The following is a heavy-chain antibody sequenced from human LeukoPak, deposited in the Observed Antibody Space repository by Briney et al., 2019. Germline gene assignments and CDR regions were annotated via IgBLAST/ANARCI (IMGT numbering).Heavy chain of an antibody. J-gene: IGHJ5*02. V-gene: IGHV1-8*01. CDR2: MNPNSGNT. CDR1: GYTFTSYD. Sequence: ASVRVSCKASGYTFTSYDTNWVRQAAGQGLEWMGWMNPNSGNTGYAQKFQGRVTMTRNTSISTAYMELSSLRSEDTAVYYCARNTGYSSGFVIPQNSFDPWGQGTLVTVSS. D-gene: IGHD6-19*01. CDR3: ARNTGYSSGFVIPQNSFDP.